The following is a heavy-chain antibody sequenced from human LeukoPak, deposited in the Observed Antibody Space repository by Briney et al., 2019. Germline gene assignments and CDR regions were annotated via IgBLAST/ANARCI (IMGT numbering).Heavy chain of an antibody. V-gene: IGHV3-7*01. CDR1: GFTFSSYW. CDR3: ARGTHYYYYYYMDV. CDR2: IKQDGSEK. Sequence: GGSLRLSCAASGFTFSSYWMSWVRQAPGKGLEWVANIKQDGSEKYYVGSVKGRFTISRDNAKNSLYLQMNSLRAEDTAVYYCARGTHYYYYYYMDVWGKGTTVTVSS. J-gene: IGHJ6*03.